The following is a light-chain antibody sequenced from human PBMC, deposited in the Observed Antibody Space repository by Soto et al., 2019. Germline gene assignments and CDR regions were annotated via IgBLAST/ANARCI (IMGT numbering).Light chain of an antibody. V-gene: IGKV1-5*01. Sequence: DIHMTQSPSTLSASVGDRVTITCRASESITNRLAWYQLKPGKAPKVLIYDAYFMESEVPSRFSGTGYGTEFILTINNLQPEDFATYCCQHYGGMWAFGEGTKVEIK. CDR2: DAY. CDR1: ESITNR. CDR3: QHYGGMWA. J-gene: IGKJ1*01.